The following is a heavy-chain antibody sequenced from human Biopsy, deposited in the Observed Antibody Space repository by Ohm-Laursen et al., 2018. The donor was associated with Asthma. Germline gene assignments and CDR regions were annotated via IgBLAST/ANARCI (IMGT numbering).Heavy chain of an antibody. D-gene: IGHD3-3*01. CDR2: IYSGGTS. Sequence: SLRLSCTASGFTFSNAWMSWVRQAPGKGLEWVSVIYSGGTSHAADSVRGRFTISRDYSKNTLYLQMHSLRAEDTAVYYCARSIYDFWSGYYGMDVWGQGTTVTVSS. J-gene: IGHJ6*02. CDR3: ARSIYDFWSGYYGMDV. CDR1: GFTFSNAW. V-gene: IGHV3-66*01.